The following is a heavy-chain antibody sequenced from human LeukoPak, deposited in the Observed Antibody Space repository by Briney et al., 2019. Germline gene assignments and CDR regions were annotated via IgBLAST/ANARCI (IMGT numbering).Heavy chain of an antibody. J-gene: IGHJ6*03. V-gene: IGHV1-2*02. CDR3: AKASQQLVPRYYYYYYMDV. D-gene: IGHD6-13*01. CDR1: GYTFTGYY. CDR2: INPNSGGT. Sequence: GASVKVSCKASGYTFTGYYMHWVRQAPGQGLEWMGWINPNSGGTNYAQKFQGRVTMTRDTSISTAYMELSRLRSDDTAVYYCAKASQQLVPRYYYYYYMDVWGKGTTVTVSS.